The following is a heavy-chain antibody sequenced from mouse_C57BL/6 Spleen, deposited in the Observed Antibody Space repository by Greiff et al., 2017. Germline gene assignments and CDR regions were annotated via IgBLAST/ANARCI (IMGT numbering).Heavy chain of an antibody. J-gene: IGHJ3*01. V-gene: IGHV3-6*01. Sequence: ESGPGLVKPSQSLSLTCSVTGYSITSGYYWNWIRQFPGNKLEWMGYISYDGSNNYNPSLKNRISITRDTSKNQFFLKLNSVTTEDTATYYCARDYDYDEGWFAYWGQGTLVTVSA. D-gene: IGHD2-4*01. CDR3: ARDYDYDEGWFAY. CDR1: GYSITSGYY. CDR2: ISYDGSN.